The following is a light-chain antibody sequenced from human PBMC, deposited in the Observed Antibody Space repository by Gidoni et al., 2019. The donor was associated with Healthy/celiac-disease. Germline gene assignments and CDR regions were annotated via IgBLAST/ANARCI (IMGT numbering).Light chain of an antibody. Sequence: DIQMTQSPSTLSASVGDRVTITCRASQSISSWLAWYQQKPGKAPKLLIYDASSLESGAPSRFSGSGSGTEFTLTISSLQPDDFATYYCQQYNSYSQYTFGQGTKLEIK. J-gene: IGKJ2*01. CDR1: QSISSW. CDR3: QQYNSYSQYT. CDR2: DAS. V-gene: IGKV1-5*01.